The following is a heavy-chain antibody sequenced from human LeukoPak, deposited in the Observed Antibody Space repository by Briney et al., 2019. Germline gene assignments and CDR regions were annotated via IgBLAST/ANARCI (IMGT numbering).Heavy chain of an antibody. CDR1: GGSISSGGYY. V-gene: IGHV4-31*03. CDR3: ARGKGLHLFDY. J-gene: IGHJ4*02. D-gene: IGHD4-11*01. Sequence: PSETLSLTCTVSGGSISSGGYYWSWIRQHPGKGLEWIGYIYYSGSTYYNPSLKSRVTISVDTSKNQFSLKLSSVTAADTAVYYCARGKGLHLFDYWGQGTLATVSS. CDR2: IYYSGST.